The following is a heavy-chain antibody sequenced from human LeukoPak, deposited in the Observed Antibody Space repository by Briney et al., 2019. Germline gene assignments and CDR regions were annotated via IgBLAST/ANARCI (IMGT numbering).Heavy chain of an antibody. CDR2: IYSSGRA. J-gene: IGHJ4*01. Sequence: SETLSLTCTVSRASINNNFWTWIRQPPRKGLEWIGYIYSSGRANYNPSLKSRVIISGDTSKNQISLNLTSVTAADTAVYFCARHRDYYDTWGHGTLVTVSS. D-gene: IGHD3-22*01. CDR1: RASINNNF. CDR3: ARHRDYYDT. V-gene: IGHV4-59*08.